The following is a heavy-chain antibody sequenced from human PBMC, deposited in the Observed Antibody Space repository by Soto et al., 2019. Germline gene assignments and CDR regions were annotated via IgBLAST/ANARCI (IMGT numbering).Heavy chain of an antibody. Sequence: QVQLVESGGGVVQPGRSLRLSCAASGFTFSSYAMHWVRQAPGKGLEWVAVISYDGSNKYYADSVKGRFTISRDNSKNTRYLQMNSLRAEDTAVYYCARFQRNGMDVWGQGTTVTVSS. CDR3: ARFQRNGMDV. CDR2: ISYDGSNK. V-gene: IGHV3-30-3*01. J-gene: IGHJ6*02. CDR1: GFTFSSYA.